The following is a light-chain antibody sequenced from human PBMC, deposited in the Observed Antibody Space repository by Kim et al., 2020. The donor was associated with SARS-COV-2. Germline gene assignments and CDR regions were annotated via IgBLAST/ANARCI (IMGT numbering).Light chain of an antibody. CDR1: QSISPY. CDR2: ATS. V-gene: IGKV1-39*01. CDR3: QQGYSMPFT. Sequence: DIQMTQSPSSLSASVGDTVSITCRASQSISPYLNWYQQKPGKAPELLIYATSSLQIGVPSRFSGGGSGTNFTLTISSLQPEDFASYYCQQGYSMPFTFGQGTKLEI. J-gene: IGKJ2*01.